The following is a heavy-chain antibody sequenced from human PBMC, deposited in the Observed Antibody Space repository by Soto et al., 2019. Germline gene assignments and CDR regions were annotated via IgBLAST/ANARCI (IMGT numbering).Heavy chain of an antibody. CDR3: ARDDYDSSGYYYPFDH. Sequence: PSETLSLTCTVSGGSISSYYWSWIRQPPGKGLEWIGYIYHSGSTNYNPSLKSRLTISLDTSKNQFSLKLSSVTAADTAVYYCARDDYDSSGYYYPFDHWGQGTLVTVSS. D-gene: IGHD3-22*01. CDR2: IYHSGST. V-gene: IGHV4-59*13. CDR1: GGSISSYY. J-gene: IGHJ4*02.